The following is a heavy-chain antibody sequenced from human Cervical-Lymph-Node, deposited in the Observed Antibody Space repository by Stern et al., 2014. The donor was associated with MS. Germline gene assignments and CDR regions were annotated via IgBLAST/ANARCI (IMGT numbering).Heavy chain of an antibody. V-gene: IGHV1-2*04. J-gene: IGHJ6*02. CDR2: INPNRGGT. D-gene: IGHD6-19*01. CDR3: ARDNRIAVAGTYYYYGMDV. Sequence: MQLVESGAEVKKPGASVKVSCKASGYTFTGYYMHWVRQAPGQGLEWMGWINPNRGGTNYAQKFQGWVTMTRDTSISTAYMELSRLRSDDTAVYYCARDNRIAVAGTYYYYGMDVWGQGTTVTVSS. CDR1: GYTFTGYY.